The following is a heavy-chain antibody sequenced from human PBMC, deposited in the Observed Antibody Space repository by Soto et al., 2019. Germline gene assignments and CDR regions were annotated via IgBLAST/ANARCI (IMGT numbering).Heavy chain of an antibody. CDR2: ISTRSDYT. D-gene: IGHD6-13*01. J-gene: IGHJ4*02. V-gene: IGHV3-11*06. Sequence: GGSLRLSCAASGFTFSDYYMTWIRQAPGKGLEWISYISTRSDYTNYADSVKGRFTISRDNAKGSLYLQMNTLRAEDTAVYYCARDRDLRSSWSFDYWGQGILVTVSS. CDR3: ARDRDLRSSWSFDY. CDR1: GFTFSDYY.